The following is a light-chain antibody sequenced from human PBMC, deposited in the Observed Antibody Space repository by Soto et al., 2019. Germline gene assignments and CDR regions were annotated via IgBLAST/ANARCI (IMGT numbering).Light chain of an antibody. CDR1: NIGSKS. CDR2: YDS. CDR3: QVWDGSSDVV. Sequence: SYELTQPPSVSVAPGKTARITCGGNNIGSKSVHWYQQKPGQAPVLVIYYDSDRPSGIPERFSGSNSENTATLTISRVEAGDEADYYCQVWDGSSDVVFGGGTKVTVL. V-gene: IGLV3-21*04. J-gene: IGLJ2*01.